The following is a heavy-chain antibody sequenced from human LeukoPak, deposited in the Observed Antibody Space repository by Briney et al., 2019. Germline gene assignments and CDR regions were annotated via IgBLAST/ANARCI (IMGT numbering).Heavy chain of an antibody. Sequence: GGSLRLSCAGSGFTLSDHYMDWVRQAPGKGPEWVGRIRNKANSYSTEYAASVRGRFTVSRDDSENSLFLQMNSLKPEDTAVYYCASCGYDYRFFENWGQGTLVTVSS. J-gene: IGHJ4*02. CDR1: GFTLSDHY. D-gene: IGHD5-12*01. CDR2: IRNKANSYST. CDR3: ASCGYDYRFFEN. V-gene: IGHV3-72*01.